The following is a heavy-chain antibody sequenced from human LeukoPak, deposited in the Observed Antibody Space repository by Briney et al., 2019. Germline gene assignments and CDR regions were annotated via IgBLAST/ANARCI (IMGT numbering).Heavy chain of an antibody. CDR1: GYTFTGYY. Sequence: ASVKVSCKASGYTFTGYYMHWVRQAPGQGLEWMGWINPNSGGINYAQKFQGRVTMTRDTSISTAYMELSRLRSDDTAVYYCARGYCSSTSCYTTEGHYYYYMDVWGKGTTVTVSS. D-gene: IGHD2-2*02. V-gene: IGHV1-2*02. CDR3: ARGYCSSTSCYTTEGHYYYYMDV. CDR2: INPNSGGI. J-gene: IGHJ6*03.